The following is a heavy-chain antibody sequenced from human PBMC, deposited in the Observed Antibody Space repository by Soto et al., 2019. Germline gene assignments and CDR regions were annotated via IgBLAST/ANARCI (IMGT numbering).Heavy chain of an antibody. J-gene: IGHJ5*02. CDR2: IYRTGQT. Sequence: QLQLQESGSGLVKPSETLSLTCAVSGASISSGGYSWSWIRQPPGKALEWLAYIYRTGQTYYNPSLKNRGTNSKDTSKNEIALNVKSLTAADTAVYYCARSIVTPSGMFDHWGQGILVTVSS. CDR3: ARSIVTPSGMFDH. D-gene: IGHD3-16*01. V-gene: IGHV4-30-2*01. CDR1: GASISSGGYS.